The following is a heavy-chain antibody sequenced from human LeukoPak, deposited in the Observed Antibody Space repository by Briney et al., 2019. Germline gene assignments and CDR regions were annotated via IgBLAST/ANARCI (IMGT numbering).Heavy chain of an antibody. V-gene: IGHV3-64D*09. CDR1: GFTFSSYA. CDR3: VKAPRTTVVGFDI. J-gene: IGHJ3*02. Sequence: GGSLRLSCSASGFTFSSYAMHWVRQAPGKGLEYVSAISSTGGSTYYADSVKGRFTISRDNSKNTLYLQMSSLRAEDISVYYCVKAPRTTVVGFDIWGQGTIVSVSS. CDR2: ISSTGGST. D-gene: IGHD4-11*01.